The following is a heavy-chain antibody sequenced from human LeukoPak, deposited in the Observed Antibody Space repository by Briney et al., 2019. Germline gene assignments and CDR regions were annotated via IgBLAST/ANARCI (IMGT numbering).Heavy chain of an antibody. D-gene: IGHD2-21*02. CDR2: IIPIFGTA. J-gene: IGHJ3*02. CDR3: ARAKAYCGGDCSPYHAFDI. Sequence: ASLKVSCATSRGTLSSYAISSVRQAPGQGLEWMGGIIPIFGTANYAQKFQGRVTITADESTSTAYMELSSLRSEDTAVYYCARAKAYCGGDCSPYHAFDIWGQGTMVTVSS. V-gene: IGHV1-69*13. CDR1: RGTLSSYA.